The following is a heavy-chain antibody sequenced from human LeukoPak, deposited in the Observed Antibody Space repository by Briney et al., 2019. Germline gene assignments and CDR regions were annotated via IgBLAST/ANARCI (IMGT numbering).Heavy chain of an antibody. Sequence: ASVKVSCKASGYSFTSNYIHWVRQAPGRGLEWMGMIYPRDGSTSYAQKFQGRVTVTRDTSTSTVHMELSGLRSEDTAVYYCARDQEAFDYWGQGTLVTVSS. V-gene: IGHV1-46*01. J-gene: IGHJ4*02. CDR3: ARDQEAFDY. CDR1: GYSFTSNY. CDR2: IYPRDGST.